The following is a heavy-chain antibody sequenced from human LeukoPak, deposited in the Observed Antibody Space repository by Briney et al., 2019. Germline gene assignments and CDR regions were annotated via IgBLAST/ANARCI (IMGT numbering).Heavy chain of an antibody. CDR1: GGSISSSSYY. V-gene: IGHV4-39*01. Sequence: SETLSLTCTVSGGSISSSSYYWGWIRQPPGKGLEWIGSIYYSGSTYYNPSLKSRVTISVDTSKNQFPLRLSSVTAADTAVYYCAGYVLGYYYYMDVWGKGTTVTVSS. CDR2: IYYSGST. J-gene: IGHJ6*03. D-gene: IGHD3-3*02. CDR3: AGYVLGYYYYMDV.